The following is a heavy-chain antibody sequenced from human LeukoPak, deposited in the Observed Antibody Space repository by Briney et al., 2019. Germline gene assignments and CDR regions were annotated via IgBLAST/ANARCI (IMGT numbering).Heavy chain of an antibody. V-gene: IGHV3-15*05. J-gene: IGHJ4*02. D-gene: IGHD4-17*01. CDR1: GFTFNNAW. Sequence: PGGSLRLSCAASGFTFNNAWMSWVRQAPGKGLEWVGRIKSKTDGGTIDYVAPVKGRFTISRDDSKNTLYLQMSSLKTEDTAVYYCTTWHRYGDSFDYWGQGTQVTVSS. CDR3: TTWHRYGDSFDY. CDR2: IKSKTDGGTI.